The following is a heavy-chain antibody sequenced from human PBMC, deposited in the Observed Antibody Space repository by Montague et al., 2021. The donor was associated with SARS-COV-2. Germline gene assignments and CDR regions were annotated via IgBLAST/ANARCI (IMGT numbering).Heavy chain of an antibody. J-gene: IGHJ4*02. Sequence: SLRLSCAASGFTFSSYGMHWVRQTPGKGLEWVAVIWYDGRNKYYXDSXQGLFTISRDNSKNTLYLQMNSLRAEDTAVYYCARESRVGHDYGDYGGSFDYWGQGTLVTVSS. V-gene: IGHV3-33*01. D-gene: IGHD4-17*01. CDR3: ARESRVGHDYGDYGGSFDY. CDR1: GFTFSSYG. CDR2: IWYDGRNK.